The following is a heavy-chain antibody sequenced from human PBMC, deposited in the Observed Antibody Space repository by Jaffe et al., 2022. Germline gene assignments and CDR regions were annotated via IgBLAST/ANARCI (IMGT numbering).Heavy chain of an antibody. CDR2: INHSGST. CDR1: GGSFSGYY. CDR3: ARAKDCSGGSCYFDY. D-gene: IGHD2-15*01. V-gene: IGHV4-34*01. J-gene: IGHJ4*02. Sequence: QVQLQQWGAGLLKPSETLSLTCAVYGGSFSGYYWSWIRQPPGKGLEWIGEINHSGSTNYNPSLKSRVTISVDTSKNQFSLKLSSVTAADTAVYYCARAKDCSGGSCYFDYWGQGTLVTVSS.